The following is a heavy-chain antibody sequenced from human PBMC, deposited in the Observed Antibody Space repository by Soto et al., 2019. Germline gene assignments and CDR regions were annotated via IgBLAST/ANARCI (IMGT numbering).Heavy chain of an antibody. J-gene: IGHJ4*02. V-gene: IGHV3-33*01. CDR1: GFIFSNFG. Sequence: HPGGSLRLSCVASGFIFSNFGVHWVRQAPGKGLEWVAVISSDEKIKQYADSVRGRFAISRDNSKNTLYLQMTSLRAEDTAIYYCARGLRSVLDYWGQGTLVTVSS. CDR3: ARGLRSVLDY. D-gene: IGHD6-6*01. CDR2: ISSDEKIK.